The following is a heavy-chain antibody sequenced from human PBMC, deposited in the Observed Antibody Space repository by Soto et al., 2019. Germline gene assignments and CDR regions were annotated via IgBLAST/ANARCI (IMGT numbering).Heavy chain of an antibody. J-gene: IGHJ6*02. Sequence: EVQLLESGGGLVQPGGSLRLSCAASGFTFSSYAMSWVRQAPGKGLAWVSAISGSGGSTYYADSVKGRFTISRDNSKNTLYLQMNSLRAEDTAVYYCANGGSGYDPYYYYYGMDVWGQGTTVTVSS. D-gene: IGHD5-12*01. CDR2: ISGSGGST. CDR1: GFTFSSYA. CDR3: ANGGSGYDPYYYYYGMDV. V-gene: IGHV3-23*01.